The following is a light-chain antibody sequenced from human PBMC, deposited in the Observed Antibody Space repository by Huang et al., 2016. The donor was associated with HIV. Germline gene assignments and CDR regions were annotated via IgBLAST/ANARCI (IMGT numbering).Light chain of an antibody. Sequence: EIVLTQSPATLSLSPGERATLSCRASQNVTDSLAWYRQKPGQAPSLLIYRAANRATGTPARFSGSGSGTYFTLTISSLEPEDFAIYYCQERIQWPRLTFGGGTKVEIK. V-gene: IGKV3-11*01. CDR2: RAA. CDR1: QNVTDS. J-gene: IGKJ4*01. CDR3: QERIQWPRLT.